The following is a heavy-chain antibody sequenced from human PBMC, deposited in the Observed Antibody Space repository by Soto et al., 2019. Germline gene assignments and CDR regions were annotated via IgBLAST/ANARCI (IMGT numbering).Heavy chain of an antibody. CDR2: ISSSGTTI. CDR3: VYGYDFDY. Sequence: EVQLVESGGGLVQPGGSLRLSCVASGFSFSSYEMNWVRQAPGKGLEWVSFISSSGTTIYYADSVKGRFTISRDNAKNSLYLQMNSLRAEDRAVYYCVYGYDFDYWGQGTLVTVSS. V-gene: IGHV3-48*03. CDR1: GFSFSSYE. J-gene: IGHJ4*02. D-gene: IGHD5-18*01.